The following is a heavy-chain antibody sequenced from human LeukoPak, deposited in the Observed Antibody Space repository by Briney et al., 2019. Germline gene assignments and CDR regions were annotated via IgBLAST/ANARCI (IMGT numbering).Heavy chain of an antibody. CDR2: INHSGST. Sequence: PSETLSLTRAVYGGSFSGYYWSWIRQPPGKGLEWIGEINHSGSTNYNPSPKSRVTISVDTSKNQFSLKLSSVTAADTAVYYCARLYCGGDCYDYFDYWGQGTLVTVSS. J-gene: IGHJ4*02. D-gene: IGHD2-21*01. V-gene: IGHV4-34*01. CDR3: ARLYCGGDCYDYFDY. CDR1: GGSFSGYY.